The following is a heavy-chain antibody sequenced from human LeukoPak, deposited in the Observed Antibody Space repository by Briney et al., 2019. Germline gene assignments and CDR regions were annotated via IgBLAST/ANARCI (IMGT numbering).Heavy chain of an antibody. CDR3: ARAITYYYGSGSFNWFDP. CDR1: GGSISSSSYY. J-gene: IGHJ5*02. Sequence: SETLSLTCAVYGGSISSSSYYWGWIRQPPGKGLEWIGSIYYSGSTYYNPSLKSRVTISVDTSKNQFSLKLSSVTAADTAVYYCARAITYYYGSGSFNWFDPWGQGTLVTVSS. D-gene: IGHD3-10*01. CDR2: IYYSGST. V-gene: IGHV4-39*07.